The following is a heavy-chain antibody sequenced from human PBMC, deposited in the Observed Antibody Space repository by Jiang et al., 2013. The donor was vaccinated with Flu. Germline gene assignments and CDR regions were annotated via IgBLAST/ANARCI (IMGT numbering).Heavy chain of an antibody. Sequence: GAEVKKPGASVKVSCKVSGYTLIEISMHWVRQAPGKGLEWMGGFNPEDGETIYAQKFQGRATMTEDTSTDTAYMELSSLRSEDTAVYFCAFHPPRWLPSPPRYWGQGTLVTVSS. CDR2: FNPEDGET. V-gene: IGHV1-24*01. CDR1: GYTLIEIS. CDR3: AFHPPRWLPSPPRY. J-gene: IGHJ4*02. D-gene: IGHD5-24*01.